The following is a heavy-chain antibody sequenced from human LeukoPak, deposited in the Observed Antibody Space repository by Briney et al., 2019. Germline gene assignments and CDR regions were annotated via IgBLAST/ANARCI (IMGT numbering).Heavy chain of an antibody. CDR2: IYTSGST. J-gene: IGHJ3*02. CDR1: GGSISSGSYY. CDR3: ARDERVDAFDI. Sequence: SETLSLTCTVSGGSISSGSYYWSWIRQPAGKGLEWIGRIYTSGSTNYNPSLKSRVTISVDTSKNQFSLKLSSVTAADTAVYYCARDERVDAFDIWGQGTMVTVSS. D-gene: IGHD6-25*01. V-gene: IGHV4-61*02.